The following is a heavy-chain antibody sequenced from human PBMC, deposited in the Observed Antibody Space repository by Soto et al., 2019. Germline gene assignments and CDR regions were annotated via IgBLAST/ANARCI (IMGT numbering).Heavy chain of an antibody. J-gene: IGHJ2*01. CDR2: INTYSGNT. D-gene: IGHD1-26*01. Sequence: QVQLVQSGGEVKKPGASVKVSCKASGYTFTSYSINWVRQAPGQGLEWMGWINTYSGNTKYEQTLQGRVTMTTDSSTSTAYMELRSLRSDDTAVYYCARDGRFSGTSYDFDLWGRGTLVTVSS. CDR3: ARDGRFSGTSYDFDL. CDR1: GYTFTSYS. V-gene: IGHV1-18*01.